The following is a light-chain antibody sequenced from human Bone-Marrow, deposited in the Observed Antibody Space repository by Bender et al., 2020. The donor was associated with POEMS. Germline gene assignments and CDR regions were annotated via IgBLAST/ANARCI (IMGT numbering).Light chain of an antibody. V-gene: IGLV2-11*01. J-gene: IGLJ3*02. CDR2: DVS. CDR1: SSDVGGYNY. Sequence: QSALTQPRSVSGSPGQSVTISCTGTSSDVGGYNYVSWYQQNPGKAPKLMIFDVSKRPSGVPDRFSGFRSGNTASLTISGLQAEDEADYYCSSYAGSNNLVFGGGTKLTVL. CDR3: SSYAGSNNLV.